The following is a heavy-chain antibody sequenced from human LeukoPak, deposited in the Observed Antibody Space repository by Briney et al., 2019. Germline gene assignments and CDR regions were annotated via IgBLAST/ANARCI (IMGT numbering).Heavy chain of an antibody. CDR1: GYSISSGYY. D-gene: IGHD6-19*01. J-gene: IGHJ4*02. CDR2: IYHSGST. CDR3: ARVGGWYTDISYYFDY. Sequence: SETLSLTCTVSGYSISSGYYWGWIRQPPGKGLEWIGSIYHSGSTYYNPSLKSRVTISVDTSKNQFSLKLSSVTAADTAVYYCARVGGWYTDISYYFDYWGQGTLVTVSS. V-gene: IGHV4-38-2*02.